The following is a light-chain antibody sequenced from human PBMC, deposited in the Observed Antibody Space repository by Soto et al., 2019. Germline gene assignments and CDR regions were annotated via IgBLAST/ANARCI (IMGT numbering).Light chain of an antibody. Sequence: EIVLTQSPGTLSLSPGERATLSCRAIQTVRNNYLAWYQQKPGQAPRLLIFAASTRATGIPARFSGSGSGTEFSLTITSLQSEDFALYYCQQYNNRPPWTFGQGTKVDIK. V-gene: IGKV3-15*01. CDR1: QTVRNN. CDR2: AAS. J-gene: IGKJ1*01. CDR3: QQYNNRPPWT.